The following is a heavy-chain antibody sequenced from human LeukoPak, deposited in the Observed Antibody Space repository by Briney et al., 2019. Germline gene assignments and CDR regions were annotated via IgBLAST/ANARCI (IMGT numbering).Heavy chain of an antibody. D-gene: IGHD2-15*01. Sequence: SETLSLTCAVYGGSFSGYYWSWIRQPPGKGLEWIGENNHSGSTNYNPSLKSRVTISVDTSKNQFSLKLSSVTAADTAVYYCARGGYCSGGSCRNFYYWGQGTLVTVSS. V-gene: IGHV4-34*01. J-gene: IGHJ4*02. CDR3: ARGGYCSGGSCRNFYY. CDR2: NNHSGST. CDR1: GGSFSGYY.